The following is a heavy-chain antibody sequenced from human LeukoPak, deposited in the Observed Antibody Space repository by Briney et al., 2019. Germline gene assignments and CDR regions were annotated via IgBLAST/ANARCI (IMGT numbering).Heavy chain of an antibody. CDR2: IIPIFGTA. Sequence: SVKLSCKASGGTFSSYAISWVRQAPGQGLEWMGGIIPIFGTANYAQKFQGRVTITADKSTSTAYMELSSLRSEDTAVYYCARATGANYHFDYWGQGTLVTVSS. CDR1: GGTFSSYA. CDR3: ARATGANYHFDY. V-gene: IGHV1-69*06. D-gene: IGHD7-27*01. J-gene: IGHJ4*02.